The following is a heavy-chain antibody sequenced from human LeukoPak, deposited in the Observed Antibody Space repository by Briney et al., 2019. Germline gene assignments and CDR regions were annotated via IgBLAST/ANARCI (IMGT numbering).Heavy chain of an antibody. V-gene: IGHV3-23*01. CDR1: GFTFSSYA. CDR3: AKSPGGELSSIEDNYFDY. D-gene: IGHD3-16*02. J-gene: IGHJ4*02. CDR2: ISGSGGST. Sequence: GGSLRLSCAASGFTFSSYAMSWVRQAPGKGLEWVSAISGSGGSTYYADSVKGRFTVSRDNSKNTLYLQMNSLRAEDTAVYYCAKSPGGELSSIEDNYFDYWGQGTLVTVSS.